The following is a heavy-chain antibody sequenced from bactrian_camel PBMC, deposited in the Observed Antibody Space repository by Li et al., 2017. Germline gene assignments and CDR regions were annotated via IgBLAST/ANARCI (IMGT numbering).Heavy chain of an antibody. CDR1: WFTYSSYC. CDR2: FWPRDSTS. J-gene: IGHJ4*01. V-gene: IGHV3S1*01. CDR3: ALDYLRASCQILTAERFKY. D-gene: IGHD2*01. Sequence: HVQLVESGGGSVQAGGSLRLSCDASWFTYSSYCMAWFRQTPGGEREGVASFWPRDSTSQYGDSVKGRFTISHDKDKNTLYLHMNSLKPEDSAMYYCALDYLRASCQILTAERFKYWGKGTQVTVS.